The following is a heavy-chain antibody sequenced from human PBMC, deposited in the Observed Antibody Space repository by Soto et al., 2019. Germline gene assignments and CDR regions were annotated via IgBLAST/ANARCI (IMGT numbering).Heavy chain of an antibody. Sequence: SETLSLTCTVSGGSISSYYWSWIRQPPGKGLEWIGYIYYSGSTNYNPSLKSRVTISVDTSKNQFSLKLSSVTAADTAVYYCARGFRFKGIVEVPAAMEFYMAVWGKGTTVPVSS. D-gene: IGHD2-2*01. J-gene: IGHJ6*03. CDR1: GGSISSYY. CDR3: ARGFRFKGIVEVPAAMEFYMAV. CDR2: IYYSGST. V-gene: IGHV4-59*01.